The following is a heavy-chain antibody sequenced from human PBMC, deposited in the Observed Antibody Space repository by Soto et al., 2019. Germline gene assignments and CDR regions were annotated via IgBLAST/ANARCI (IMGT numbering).Heavy chain of an antibody. CDR1: GYTFTSYA. D-gene: IGHD6-19*01. CDR2: INAGNGNT. Sequence: ASVKVSCKASGYTFTSYAMHWVRQAPGQRLEWMGWINAGNGNTKYSQKFQGRVTITRDTSASTAYMELSSLRSEDTAVYYCARVAGYYYYYMDDGGKGTTVSVSS. V-gene: IGHV1-3*01. J-gene: IGHJ6*03. CDR3: ARVAGYYYYYMDD.